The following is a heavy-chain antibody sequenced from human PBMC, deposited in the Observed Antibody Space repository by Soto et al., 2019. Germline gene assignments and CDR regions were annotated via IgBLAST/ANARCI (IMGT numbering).Heavy chain of an antibody. CDR2: ISAYNGNT. D-gene: IGHD5-18*01. Sequence: ASVKVSCKASGYTFTSYDINWVRQAPGQGLEWMGWISAYNGNTNYAQKLQGRVTMTTDTSTSTAYMDLRSLRSDDTAVYYCARDGVDTATGYYYGMDVWGQGTTVTVSS. CDR1: GYTFTSYD. CDR3: ARDGVDTATGYYYGMDV. V-gene: IGHV1-18*01. J-gene: IGHJ6*02.